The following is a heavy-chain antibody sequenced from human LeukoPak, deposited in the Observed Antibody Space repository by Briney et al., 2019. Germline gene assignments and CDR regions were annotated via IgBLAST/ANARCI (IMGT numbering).Heavy chain of an antibody. V-gene: IGHV3-23*01. CDR2: ISGGGAGT. CDR3: ARLPAAINGYFDP. CDR1: RFTFSSYA. J-gene: IGHJ5*02. D-gene: IGHD2-2*01. Sequence: GGSLRLSCAASRFTFSSYAMSWVRQAPGKELEWVSAISGGGAGTYYADSVKGRFTISRDNSKNTLYLQMYSLRAEDTAVYYCARLPAAINGYFDPWGQGTLVTVSS.